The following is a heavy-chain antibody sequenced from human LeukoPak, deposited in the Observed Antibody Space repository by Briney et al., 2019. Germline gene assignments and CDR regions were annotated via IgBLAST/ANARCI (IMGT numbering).Heavy chain of an antibody. Sequence: AGGSLRLSCAASEFTFSSHSMNCVRQAPGKGLEWVSSISSSSSYIYYADSVKGRFTISRDNAKNSLYLQMNSLRAEDTAVYYCARVGYSYGLDYWGQGTLVTVSS. CDR1: EFTFSSHS. D-gene: IGHD5-18*01. CDR2: ISSSSSYI. CDR3: ARVGYSYGLDY. V-gene: IGHV3-21*01. J-gene: IGHJ4*02.